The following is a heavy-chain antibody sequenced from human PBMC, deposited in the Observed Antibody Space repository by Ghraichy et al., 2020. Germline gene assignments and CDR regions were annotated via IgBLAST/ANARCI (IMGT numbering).Heavy chain of an antibody. CDR1: GGFVNRGNYY. Sequence: SETLSLTCSVSGGFVNRGNYYWNWIRQAPGKGLEWIGYITYGGTTNYNPSLTSRLTISVDASKNQLSLNLTSVTAADTAVYYCARETSAASYWGQGHLVAVS. J-gene: IGHJ4*02. CDR2: ITYGGTT. V-gene: IGHV4-61*01. CDR3: ARETSAASY. D-gene: IGHD5-18*01.